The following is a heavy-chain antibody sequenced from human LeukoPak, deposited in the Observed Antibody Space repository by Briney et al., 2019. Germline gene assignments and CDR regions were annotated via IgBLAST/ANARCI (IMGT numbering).Heavy chain of an antibody. CDR1: GGSISSYY. J-gene: IGHJ6*03. CDR3: ARVSVMDSSSWYDYYYYYMDV. CDR2: IYYSGST. D-gene: IGHD6-13*01. Sequence: PSETRSLTCTVSGGSISSYYWSWIRQPPGKGLEWIGYIYYSGSTNYNPSLKNRVTISVDTSKNQFSLKLSYVTDADTAVYYGARVSVMDSSSWYDYYYYYMDVWGKGTTVTVSS. V-gene: IGHV4-59*01.